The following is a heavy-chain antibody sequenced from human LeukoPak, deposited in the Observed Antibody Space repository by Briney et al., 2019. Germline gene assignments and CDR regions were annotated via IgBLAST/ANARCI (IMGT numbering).Heavy chain of an antibody. D-gene: IGHD2-8*01. CDR2: IYFSWST. CDR1: GGSIRGYF. V-gene: IGHV4-59*08. Sequence: SETLSLTCTVSGGSIRGYFWSWIRQPPRKGLEWIGYIYFSWSTNYNPTLKSQVTITVDTSKNHFSLKLSSVTAADTAVYYCARHSQSNGPWDSWGQGTLVTVSS. J-gene: IGHJ4*02. CDR3: ARHSQSNGPWDS.